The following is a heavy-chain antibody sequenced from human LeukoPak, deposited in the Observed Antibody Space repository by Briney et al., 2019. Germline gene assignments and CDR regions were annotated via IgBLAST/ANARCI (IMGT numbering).Heavy chain of an antibody. Sequence: SETLCLTCAVYGGSFSGYYWSWIRQPPGKGLEWIGEINHSGSTNYNPSLKSRVTISVDTSKNQFSLKLSSVTAADTAVYYCARLRVGAIIYWGQGTLVTVSS. CDR3: ARLRVGAIIY. V-gene: IGHV4-34*01. CDR2: INHSGST. CDR1: GGSFSGYY. J-gene: IGHJ4*02. D-gene: IGHD1-26*01.